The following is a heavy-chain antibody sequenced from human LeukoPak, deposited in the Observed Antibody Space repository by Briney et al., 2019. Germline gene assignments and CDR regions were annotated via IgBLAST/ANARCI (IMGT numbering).Heavy chain of an antibody. D-gene: IGHD3-3*01. J-gene: IGHJ4*02. CDR1: GFTFSSYA. Sequence: GGSLRLSCAPSGFTFSSYAMLWVRQAPGKGLEYVSAISSNGGSTYYANSVKGRFTISRDNSKNTLYLQMGSLRAEDMAVYYCARASDFWSGYFFDYWGQGTLVTVSS. V-gene: IGHV3-64*01. CDR3: ARASDFWSGYFFDY. CDR2: ISSNGGST.